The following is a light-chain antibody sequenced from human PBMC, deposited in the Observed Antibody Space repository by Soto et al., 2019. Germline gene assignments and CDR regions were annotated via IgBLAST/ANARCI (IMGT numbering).Light chain of an antibody. Sequence: EIVLTPSPGTLSLSPGERATLSCRASQSVSSSCLAWYQQKPGQAPRLLIHGASSRATGIPDRFSGSGSGTDFTLTISRLEPGDFAVYYCQQYGSSPQTFGQGTKVDIK. CDR2: GAS. CDR3: QQYGSSPQT. J-gene: IGKJ1*01. CDR1: QSVSSSC. V-gene: IGKV3-20*01.